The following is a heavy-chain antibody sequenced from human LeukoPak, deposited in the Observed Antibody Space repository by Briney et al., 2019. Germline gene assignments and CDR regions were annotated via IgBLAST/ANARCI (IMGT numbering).Heavy chain of an antibody. J-gene: IGHJ4*02. CDR3: ARVPTVFGVDPEQNHFDL. V-gene: IGHV1-18*04. CDR1: GYTFTGYY. Sequence: PGASVKVSCKASGYTFTGYYMHWVRQAPGQGLEWMGWISGYNGNRKIAQKFQGRVTLTTDISMSTAYMELGNLKSDDTAVYFCARVPTVFGVDPEQNHFDLWGQGTLVIVSS. D-gene: IGHD3-3*01. CDR2: ISGYNGNR.